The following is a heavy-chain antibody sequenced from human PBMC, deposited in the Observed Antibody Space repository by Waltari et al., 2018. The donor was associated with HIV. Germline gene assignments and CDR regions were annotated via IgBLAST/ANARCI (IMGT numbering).Heavy chain of an antibody. D-gene: IGHD4-17*01. Sequence: EVQLVESGGDLVQPGGSLRLSCVASGFTFSTSCMTWVRQAPGSGLELVDNRNQAGSEKDYVASVRGRFPISRDNAKNSLLLQMNSLRAEDTAVYYCASGQRDGDELDYWGQGTLVTVSS. J-gene: IGHJ4*02. CDR3: ASGQRDGDELDY. CDR2: RNQAGSEK. CDR1: GFTFSTSC. V-gene: IGHV3-7*01.